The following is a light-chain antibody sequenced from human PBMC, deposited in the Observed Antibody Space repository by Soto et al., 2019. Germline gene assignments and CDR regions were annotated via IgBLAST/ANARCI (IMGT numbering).Light chain of an antibody. J-gene: IGLJ2*01. CDR2: EVN. Sequence: QSVLTQPPSVSGSPGRSVTISCTGTSSDLGTYSRVSWYQQPPGTAPKLVIYEVNRRPSGVPDRFSGSKSGNTASLTISGLQAEDEADYYCSSFTSTSAVLFGGGTQLTVL. CDR1: SSDLGTYSR. V-gene: IGLV2-18*02. CDR3: SSFTSTSAVL.